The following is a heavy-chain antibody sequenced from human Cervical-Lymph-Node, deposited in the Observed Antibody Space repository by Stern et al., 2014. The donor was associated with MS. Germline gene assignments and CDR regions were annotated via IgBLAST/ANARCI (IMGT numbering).Heavy chain of an antibody. CDR1: GGSISSGSDY. CDR3: ASGYRIFDY. D-gene: IGHD5-18*01. Sequence: VQLVESGPGLVKPSQTLSLTCTVSGGSISSGSDYWSWIRQPVGKGLEWIGRIHPSGTAYSTTSLQSRVTISTDTSRNHLSLELNSATAADTAIYYCASGYRIFDYWGQGSLVTVSS. CDR2: IHPSGTA. V-gene: IGHV4-61*02. J-gene: IGHJ4*02.